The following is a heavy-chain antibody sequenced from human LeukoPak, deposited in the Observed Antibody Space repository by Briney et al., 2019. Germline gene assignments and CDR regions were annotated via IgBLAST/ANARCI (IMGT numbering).Heavy chain of an antibody. D-gene: IGHD3-9*01. CDR2: INHSGST. V-gene: IGHV4-34*01. CDR3: ARETGYPGYETQPYYFDY. J-gene: IGHJ4*02. CDR1: GGSFSGYY. Sequence: PSETLSLTCAVYGGSFSGYYWSWIRQPPGKGLECIGEINHSGSTNYNPSLKSRVTISVDTSKNQFSLKLSPVTAADTAVYYCARETGYPGYETQPYYFDYWGPGTLVTVSS.